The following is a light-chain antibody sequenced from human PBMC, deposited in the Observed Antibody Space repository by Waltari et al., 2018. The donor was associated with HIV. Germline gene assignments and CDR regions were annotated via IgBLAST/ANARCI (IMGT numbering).Light chain of an antibody. CDR1: STDVGNFNL. Sequence: QSALTQPASVSGSPGQSITISCTGTSTDVGNFNLVSWYQQYPVKAPKLLIYEVTKRPSGASNRFSASKSGNTASLTISGLRAEDEADYYCYSYSDTSSSYVFGTGTKVTVL. V-gene: IGLV2-23*02. CDR3: YSYSDTSSSYV. J-gene: IGLJ1*01. CDR2: EVT.